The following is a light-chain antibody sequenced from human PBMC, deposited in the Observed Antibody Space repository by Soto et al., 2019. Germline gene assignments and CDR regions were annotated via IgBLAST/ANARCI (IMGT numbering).Light chain of an antibody. CDR3: QQYNSLWT. V-gene: IGKV1-5*01. CDR1: QSISSW. Sequence: DIQMTQSPSTLSASVGDRVTITCRASQSISSWLAWYQQKPGKAPKLLIYDASSLESGVPSRFSGSGSGTEFILTIISLQPDDFATYYCQQYNSLWTFGQGTKVEIK. J-gene: IGKJ1*01. CDR2: DAS.